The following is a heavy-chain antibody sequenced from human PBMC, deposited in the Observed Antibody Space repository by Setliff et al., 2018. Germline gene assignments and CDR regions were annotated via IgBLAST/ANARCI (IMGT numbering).Heavy chain of an antibody. CDR1: GFTLNNYA. J-gene: IGHJ4*02. Sequence: PGGSLRLSCAASGFTLNNYAMSWVRQAPGKGLEWVSIISASGGTTYYADSVKGRFTMSSDNSKNTVYLQMNNLRAEDTALYYCVRAFWTYSDHASLACFDYWGQGALVTVSS. V-gene: IGHV3-23*01. CDR2: ISASGGTT. D-gene: IGHD5-12*01. CDR3: VRAFWTYSDHASLACFDY.